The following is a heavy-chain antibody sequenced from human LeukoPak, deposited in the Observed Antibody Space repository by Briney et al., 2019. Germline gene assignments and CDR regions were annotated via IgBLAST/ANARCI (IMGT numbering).Heavy chain of an antibody. D-gene: IGHD3-22*01. Sequence: GASVKVSCKAPGYTFTGYYMHWVRQAPGQGLEWMGWINPNSGGTNYAQKFQGRVTMTRDTSISTAYMELSRLRSDDTAVYYCARLSTNYYDSSGSDYWGQGTLVTVSS. CDR3: ARLSTNYYDSSGSDY. J-gene: IGHJ4*02. CDR2: INPNSGGT. V-gene: IGHV1-2*02. CDR1: GYTFTGYY.